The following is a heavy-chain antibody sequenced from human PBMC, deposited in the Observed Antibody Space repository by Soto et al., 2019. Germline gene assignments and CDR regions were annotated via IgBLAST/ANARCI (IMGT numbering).Heavy chain of an antibody. J-gene: IGHJ4*02. Sequence: QVQLVQSGAEVKKPGASVQVSCKASGYTFTSYAMHWVRQAPGQRLEWMGWINAGNGNTKYSQKFQGRVTITRDTSASTAYMELSSLRSEDTAVYYCARSIVVVTALDYWCQGTLVTVSS. CDR3: ARSIVVVTALDY. D-gene: IGHD2-21*02. CDR2: INAGNGNT. CDR1: GYTFTSYA. V-gene: IGHV1-3*01.